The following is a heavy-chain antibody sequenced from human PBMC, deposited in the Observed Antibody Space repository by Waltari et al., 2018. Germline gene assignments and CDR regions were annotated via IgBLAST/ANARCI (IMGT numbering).Heavy chain of an antibody. Sequence: QVQLVQSGAEVKKPGSSVKVSCKASGGTFSSYAISWVRQAPGQGLEWMGGIIPIFGTANYAQKFQGRVTITRNTSISTAYMELSSLRSEDTAVYYCVLTSSRRGLFDYWGQGTLVTVSS. CDR3: VLTSSRRGLFDY. CDR1: GGTFSSYA. J-gene: IGHJ4*02. CDR2: IIPIFGTA. V-gene: IGHV1-69*05. D-gene: IGHD6-19*01.